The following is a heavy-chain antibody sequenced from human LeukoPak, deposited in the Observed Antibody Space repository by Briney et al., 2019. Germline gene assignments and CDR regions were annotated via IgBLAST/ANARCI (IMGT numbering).Heavy chain of an antibody. V-gene: IGHV1-69*13. J-gene: IGHJ4*02. D-gene: IGHD3-16*02. CDR3: AREGLIKNFDY. CDR1: GGTFSSYA. CDR2: IIPIFGTA. Sequence: ASVKVSCEASGGTFSSYAISWVRQAPGQGLEWMGGIIPIFGTANYAQKFQGRVTITADESTSTAYMELSSLRSEDTAVYYCAREGLIKNFDYWGQGTLVTVSS.